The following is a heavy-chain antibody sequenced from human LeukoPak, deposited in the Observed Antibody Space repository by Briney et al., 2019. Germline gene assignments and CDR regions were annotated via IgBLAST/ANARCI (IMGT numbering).Heavy chain of an antibody. CDR3: ARGSDSSGYLFDY. Sequence: SETLSLTCTVSGDSVSCFYWSWIRQPPGKGLEWIGYMYYAGNTKYNPSLKSRVTMSVDTSKNHFSLKLSAVTAADTAVYYCARGSDSSGYLFDYWGQGTLVTVSS. V-gene: IGHV4-59*08. CDR1: GDSVSCFY. D-gene: IGHD3-22*01. J-gene: IGHJ4*02. CDR2: MYYAGNT.